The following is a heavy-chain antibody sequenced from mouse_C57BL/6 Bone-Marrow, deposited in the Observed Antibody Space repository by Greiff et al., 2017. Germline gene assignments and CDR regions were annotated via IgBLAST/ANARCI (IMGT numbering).Heavy chain of an antibody. V-gene: IGHV1-81*01. CDR2: IYPRSGNT. CDR1: GYTFTSYG. CDR3: AREGKCGWYFDV. D-gene: IGHD2-1*01. J-gene: IGHJ1*03. Sequence: QVQLQQSGAELARPGASVKLSCKASGYTFTSYGISWVKQRTGQGLEWIGEIYPRSGNTYYNEKFKGKATLTADKSSSTAYMELRSLTSEDSAVYFCAREGKCGWYFDVWGTGTTVTVSS.